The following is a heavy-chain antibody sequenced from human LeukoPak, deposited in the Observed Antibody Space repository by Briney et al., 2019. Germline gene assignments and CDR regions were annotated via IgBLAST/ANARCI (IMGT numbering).Heavy chain of an antibody. J-gene: IGHJ4*02. Sequence: GGSLRLSCAASGFVLSDYYMVWIRQAPGKGLEWIAYISSGGDTFFYADSVKGRFTISRDNSGDSLYLQMNSLRAEDTAVYYCARGDGVYDYVWGRSYWGQGTLVTVSS. D-gene: IGHD3-16*01. CDR3: ARGDGVYDYVWGRSY. V-gene: IGHV3-11*01. CDR2: ISSGGDTF. CDR1: GFVLSDYY.